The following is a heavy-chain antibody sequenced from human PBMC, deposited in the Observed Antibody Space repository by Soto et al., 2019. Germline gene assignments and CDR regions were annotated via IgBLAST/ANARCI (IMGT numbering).Heavy chain of an antibody. Sequence: QVQLVQSGAEVKKPGSSVKVSCKASGGTFSSYTISWVRQAPGQGLEWMGRIIPILGIANYAQKFQGRVTITADKSTSTAYMELSSLRSEDTAVYYCASPLAAAINYYYMDVWGKGTTVTVSS. CDR2: IIPILGIA. J-gene: IGHJ6*03. CDR1: GGTFSSYT. D-gene: IGHD6-13*01. V-gene: IGHV1-69*02. CDR3: ASPLAAAINYYYMDV.